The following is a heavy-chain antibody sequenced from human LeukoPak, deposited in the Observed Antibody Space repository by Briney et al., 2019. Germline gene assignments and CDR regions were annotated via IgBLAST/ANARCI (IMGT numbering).Heavy chain of an antibody. D-gene: IGHD3-9*01. V-gene: IGHV4-39*01. J-gene: IGHJ4*02. CDR2: IYYSGTT. CDR3: ARHYSLDWATDS. CDR1: GGSINITSFY. Sequence: PSETLSLTCTVSGGSINITSFYWGWIRQPPGKGLEWIGSIYYSGTTYYNPSLKNRVTMSVDTSTNQFSLRLSSLTGADTAVFYCARHYSLDWATDSWGQGTLVTVSS.